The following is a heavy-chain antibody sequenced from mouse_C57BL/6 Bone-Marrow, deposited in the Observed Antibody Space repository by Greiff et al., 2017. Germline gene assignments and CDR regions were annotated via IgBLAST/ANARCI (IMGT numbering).Heavy chain of an antibody. CDR1: GYTFTSYW. J-gene: IGHJ2*01. D-gene: IGHD1-1*01. CDR2: IYPGSGST. V-gene: IGHV1-55*01. Sequence: QVQLQQPGAELVKPGASVKMSCKASGYTFTSYWITWVKQRPGQGLEWIGDIYPGSGSTNYTEKFKSKATLTVDTSSSTAYMQLRSLTSEGSAVYYCARGWVVATDCWGQGTTLTVSS. CDR3: ARGWVVATDC.